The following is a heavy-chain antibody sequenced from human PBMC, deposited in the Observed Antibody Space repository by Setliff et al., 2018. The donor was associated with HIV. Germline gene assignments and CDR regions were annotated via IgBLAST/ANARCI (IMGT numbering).Heavy chain of an antibody. J-gene: IGHJ5*02. CDR2: MYTDGST. CDR3: ARLLNYYGNWFDP. V-gene: IGHV4-61*09. CDR1: GGSITSGNYF. D-gene: IGHD3-10*01. Sequence: SETLSLTCTVSGGSITSGNYFWSRIRQPAGKGLEWIGHMYTDGSTNYNPSFKSRVTISVDTSKNQFSLSLTSVTAADTAVYYCARLLNYYGNWFDPWGQGTLVTVS.